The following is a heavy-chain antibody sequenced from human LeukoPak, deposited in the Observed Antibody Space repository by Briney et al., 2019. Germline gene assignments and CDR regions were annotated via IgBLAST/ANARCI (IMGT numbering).Heavy chain of an antibody. CDR1: GGSISSYY. CDR2: IYYSGST. D-gene: IGHD4-17*01. CDR3: ARVNPYGDDKFDY. J-gene: IGHJ4*02. Sequence: SETLSLTCTVAGGSISSYYCSWIRQPPGKGLEWLGYIYYSGSTNYNPSLKSRVTISVDTSKNQFSLKLSSVTAADTAVYYCARVNPYGDDKFDYWGQGTLVTVSS. V-gene: IGHV4-59*08.